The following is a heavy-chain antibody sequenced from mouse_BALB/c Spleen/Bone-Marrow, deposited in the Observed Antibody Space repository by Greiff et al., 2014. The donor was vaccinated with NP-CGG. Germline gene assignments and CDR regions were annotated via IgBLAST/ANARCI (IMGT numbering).Heavy chain of an antibody. V-gene: IGHV5-6-4*01. D-gene: IGHD2-2*01. Sequence: DVKLVESGGGLVKPGGSLKLSCAGSGFTFSSYTMSWVRQTPEKRLEWVATISSGGSYTYYPDNVKGRFTISRDNATNTLYLQMNSLNSEDTVMYYCTKIYYGYGGDYYYVMDCWGQGTSVTVSS. CDR1: GFTFSSYT. J-gene: IGHJ4*01. CDR2: ISSGGSYT. CDR3: TKIYYGYGGDYYYVMDC.